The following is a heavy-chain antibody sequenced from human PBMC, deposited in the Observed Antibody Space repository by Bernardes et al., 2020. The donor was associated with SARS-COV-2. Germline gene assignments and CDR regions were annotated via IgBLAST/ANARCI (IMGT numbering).Heavy chain of an antibody. D-gene: IGHD3-3*01. Sequence: GGSLRLSCAASGFTFSSYGMHWVRQAPGKGLEWVAVISYDGSNKYYADSVKGRFTISRDNSKNTLYLQMNSLRAEDTAVYYCARDPYYDFWSGTPGDYWGQGTLVTVSS. CDR2: ISYDGSNK. CDR1: GFTFSSYG. V-gene: IGHV3-30*03. CDR3: ARDPYYDFWSGTPGDY. J-gene: IGHJ4*02.